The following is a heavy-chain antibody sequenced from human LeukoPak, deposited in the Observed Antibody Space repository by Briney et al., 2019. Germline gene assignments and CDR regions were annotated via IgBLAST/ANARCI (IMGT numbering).Heavy chain of an antibody. CDR1: GYTFTSYG. V-gene: IGHV7-4-1*02. Sequence: ASVKVSCKASGYTFTSYGISWVRQAPGQGLEWMGWINTNTGNPTYAQGFTGRFVFSLDTSVSTAYLQISSLKAEDTAVYYCARDTRGSFTMVRGVTFDYWGQGTLVTVSS. J-gene: IGHJ4*02. CDR3: ARDTRGSFTMVRGVTFDY. D-gene: IGHD3-10*01. CDR2: INTNTGNP.